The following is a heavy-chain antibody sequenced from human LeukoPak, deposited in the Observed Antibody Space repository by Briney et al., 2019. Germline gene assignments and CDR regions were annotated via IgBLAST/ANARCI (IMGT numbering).Heavy chain of an antibody. V-gene: IGHV3-23*01. J-gene: IGHJ4*02. CDR2: TSGSGGST. CDR1: GFTFSSYG. D-gene: IGHD3-10*01. Sequence: PGGSLRLSCAASGFTFSSYGMNWVRQAPGKGLEWVAGTSGSGGSTYYADSVRGRFTISRDNSKNTLYLQMNSLRAEDTAVYYCAKDGPGYYGSGSHYTAYPYYFDYWGQGTLVTVSS. CDR3: AKDGPGYYGSGSHYTAYPYYFDY.